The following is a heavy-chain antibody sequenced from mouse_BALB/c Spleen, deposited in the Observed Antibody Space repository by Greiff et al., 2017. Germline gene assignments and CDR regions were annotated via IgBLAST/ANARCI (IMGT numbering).Heavy chain of an antibody. J-gene: IGHJ3*01. CDR1: GYSITSDYA. CDR2: ISYSGST. D-gene: IGHD1-1*01. V-gene: IGHV3-2*02. CDR3: ARGSSYSWFAY. Sequence: EVKLVESGPGLVKPSQSLSLTCTVTGYSITSDYAWNWIRQFPGNKLEWMGYISYSGSTSYNPSLKSRISITRDTSKNQFFLQLNSVTTEDTATYYCARGSSYSWFAYWGQGTLVTVSA.